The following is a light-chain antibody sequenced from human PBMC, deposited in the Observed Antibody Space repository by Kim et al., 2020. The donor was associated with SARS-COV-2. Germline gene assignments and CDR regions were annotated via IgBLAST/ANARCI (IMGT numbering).Light chain of an antibody. CDR2: ANH. J-gene: IGLJ2*01. Sequence: GHKATLPCPGSATNIPKNYVSWYQQLPGTATKLLIYANHKRTSGIPDRFSGSKSGTSATLGITGLHTGDEADYYCGTWDTSLRVVLYGGGTKLSVL. CDR3: GTWDTSLRVVL. V-gene: IGLV1-51*01. CDR1: ATNIPKNY.